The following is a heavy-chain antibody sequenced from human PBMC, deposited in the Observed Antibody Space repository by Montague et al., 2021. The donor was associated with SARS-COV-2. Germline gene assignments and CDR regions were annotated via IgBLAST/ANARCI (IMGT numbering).Heavy chain of an antibody. J-gene: IGHJ3*02. V-gene: IGHV4-59*01. CDR1: GGSISSYY. CDR3: AREVRYYCDSSGPGAFDI. D-gene: IGHD3-22*01. CDR2: MYYSGST. Sequence: SETLSLTCTVSGGSISSYYWSWIRQPPGKGLEWIGYMYYSGSTNXXPSLKSRVTISVDTSKNQFSLKLSSVTAADTAVYYCAREVRYYCDSSGPGAFDIWGQGTMVTVSS.